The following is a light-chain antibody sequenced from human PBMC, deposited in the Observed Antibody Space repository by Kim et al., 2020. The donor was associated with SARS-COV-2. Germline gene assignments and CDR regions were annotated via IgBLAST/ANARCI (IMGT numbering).Light chain of an antibody. J-gene: IGKJ1*01. CDR1: QDISNS. CDR3: QKSDTAPWT. Sequence: ASLVYIVPISCPASQDISNSLAWFQLKPGKAPKLLIYAASALQPGVPSRFSGSGSGTDFTLTVTSLQPADGATYYWQKSDTAPWTFG. CDR2: AAS. V-gene: IGKV1-27*01.